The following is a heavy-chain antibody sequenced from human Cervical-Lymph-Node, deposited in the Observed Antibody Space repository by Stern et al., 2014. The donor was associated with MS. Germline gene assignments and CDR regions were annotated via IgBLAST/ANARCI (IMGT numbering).Heavy chain of an antibody. V-gene: IGHV3-33*01. J-gene: IGHJ4*02. Sequence: MQLVESGGGVVQPGRSLRLSCAASGFTFNYYGMPWVRQAPGKGMAWVAAIWYDGINKYYADSVKGRFTISRDNSKNTLYLQMSSLRAEDTAIYYCARPRWELPGYFDYWGQGTLVTVSS. CDR3: ARPRWELPGYFDY. CDR1: GFTFNYYG. CDR2: IWYDGINK. D-gene: IGHD1-26*01.